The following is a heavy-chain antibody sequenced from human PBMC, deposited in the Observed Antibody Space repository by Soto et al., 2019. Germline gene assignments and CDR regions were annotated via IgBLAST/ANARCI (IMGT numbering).Heavy chain of an antibody. V-gene: IGHV1-2*02. CDR2: INPNSGGT. CDR3: AIISSWHSYFDY. D-gene: IGHD6-13*01. Sequence: ASVKVSCKASGYTFTGYYMHWVRQAPGQGLEWMGWINPNSGGTNYAQKFQGRVTMTRDTSISTAYMELSRLRSDDTAVYYCAIISSWHSYFDYWGQGTLVTSPQ. CDR1: GYTFTGYY. J-gene: IGHJ4*02.